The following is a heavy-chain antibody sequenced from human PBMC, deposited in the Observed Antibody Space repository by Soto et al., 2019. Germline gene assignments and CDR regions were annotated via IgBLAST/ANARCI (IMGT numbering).Heavy chain of an antibody. D-gene: IGHD5-12*01. CDR1: GYPFTSYH. CDR3: ARGREYSFGYNWFDP. J-gene: IGHJ5*02. V-gene: IGHV1-46*01. CDR2: INPTEGSK. Sequence: QVQLVQSGAEVRKPGASLKLSCQTSGYPFTSYHMHWVRQAPGQGLEWMGVINPTEGSKRYSQRFQDRVTMTRDTSTSTVYMELSSLRSEDTATYFCARGREYSFGYNWFDPWGQGTLVTVSS.